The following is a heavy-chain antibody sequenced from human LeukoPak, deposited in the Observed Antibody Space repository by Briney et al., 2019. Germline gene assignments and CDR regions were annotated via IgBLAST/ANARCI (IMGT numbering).Heavy chain of an antibody. Sequence: TPSETLSLTCTVSGGSISSYYWSWIRQPPGKGLEWIGYIYYGGSINYNPSLKSRVTISVDTSKNQFSLKLRSVTAADTAVYYCARYSGSYSGFDYWGQGTLVTVSS. CDR3: ARYSGSYSGFDY. CDR2: IYYGGSI. J-gene: IGHJ4*02. V-gene: IGHV4-59*08. D-gene: IGHD1-26*01. CDR1: GGSISSYY.